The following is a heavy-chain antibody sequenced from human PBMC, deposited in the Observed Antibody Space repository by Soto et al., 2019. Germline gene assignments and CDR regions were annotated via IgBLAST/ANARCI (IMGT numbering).Heavy chain of an antibody. Sequence: QVQLVQSGAEVKKPGSSVKVSCKASGGTFSSYAISWVRQAPGQGLEWMGGIIPIFGTANYAQKFQGRVTVTADESTSTAYMEVGSLRSEDTAVYYCARGAKDIAMVTALDYWGQGTLVTVSS. CDR3: ARGAKDIAMVTALDY. D-gene: IGHD5-18*01. V-gene: IGHV1-69*01. J-gene: IGHJ4*02. CDR1: GGTFSSYA. CDR2: IIPIFGTA.